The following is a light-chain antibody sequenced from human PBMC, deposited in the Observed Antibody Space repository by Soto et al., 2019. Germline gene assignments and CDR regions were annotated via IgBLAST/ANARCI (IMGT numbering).Light chain of an antibody. CDR1: HAITTNY. J-gene: IGKJ2*01. V-gene: IGKV3-20*01. Sequence: LTQSPGTLSLSPGESATLSCTASHAITTNYLAWYQHKLGRPPRLLIAGASSRSTGVPDRFSGSGSGTAFTLTISRLEPGDSATYYCQLYGASDLFTFGPGPKLEI. CDR3: QLYGASDLFT. CDR2: GAS.